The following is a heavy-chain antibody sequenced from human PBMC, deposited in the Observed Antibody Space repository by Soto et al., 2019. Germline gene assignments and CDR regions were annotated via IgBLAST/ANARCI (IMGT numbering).Heavy chain of an antibody. V-gene: IGHV1-2*04. J-gene: IGHJ6*02. Sequence: ASVKVSCKASGYTFTGYYMHWVRQAPGQGLEWMGWINPNSGGTNYAQKFQGWVTMTRDTPISTAYMELSRLRSDDTAVYYCARDPYENISTDYYYGMDVWGQGTTVTVYS. CDR2: INPNSGGT. D-gene: IGHD3-3*01. CDR3: ARDPYENISTDYYYGMDV. CDR1: GYTFTGYY.